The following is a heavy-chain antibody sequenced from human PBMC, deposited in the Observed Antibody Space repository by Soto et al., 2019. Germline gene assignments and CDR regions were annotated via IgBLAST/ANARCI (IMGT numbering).Heavy chain of an antibody. CDR2: VSWNSGSI. J-gene: IGHJ3*02. CDR3: AKDAYSSSWYAFDI. Sequence: GGSLRLSCAASGFTFDDYAMHWVRQAPGKGLEWVSGVSWNSGSIGYADSVKGRFTISRDNAKNSLYLQMNSLRAEDTALYYCAKDAYSSSWYAFDIWGQGTMVTVSS. D-gene: IGHD6-13*01. CDR1: GFTFDDYA. V-gene: IGHV3-9*01.